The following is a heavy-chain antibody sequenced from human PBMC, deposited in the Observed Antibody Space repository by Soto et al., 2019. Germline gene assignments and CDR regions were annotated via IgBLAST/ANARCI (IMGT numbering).Heavy chain of an antibody. CDR1: GFTFSSYW. CDR3: ARGPSPVVVAAIPLDY. CDR2: INRDGRST. J-gene: IGHJ4*02. V-gene: IGHV3-74*01. D-gene: IGHD2-21*02. Sequence: EVQLVESGGGLVQPGGSLRLSCAASGFTFSSYWMHWVRQAPGKGLVWVSRINRDGRSTSYADSVKGRFTISRDNTKNTMDLQMSSLRAEDTDVYYCARGPSPVVVAAIPLDYWGQGTLVTVSS.